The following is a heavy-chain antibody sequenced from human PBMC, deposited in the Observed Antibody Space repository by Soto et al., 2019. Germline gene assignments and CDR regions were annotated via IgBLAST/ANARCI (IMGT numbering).Heavy chain of an antibody. D-gene: IGHD2-15*01. J-gene: IGHJ5*02. CDR3: ARRLDCSGGSCYPGAWFDP. V-gene: IGHV1-69*06. CDR2: IIPIFGTA. Sequence: QVQLVQSGAEVKKPGSSVKVSCKASGGTFSSYAISWVRQAPGQGLEWMGGIIPIFGTANYAQKFQGRVTITADKSTSTAYMELSSLRSEDTAVYYCARRLDCSGGSCYPGAWFDPWGQGTLVTVSS. CDR1: GGTFSSYA.